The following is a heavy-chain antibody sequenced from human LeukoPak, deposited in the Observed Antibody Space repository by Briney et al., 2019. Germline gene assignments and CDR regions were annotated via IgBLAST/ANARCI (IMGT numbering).Heavy chain of an antibody. V-gene: IGHV4-34*01. D-gene: IGHD2-2*01. CDR2: INHSGST. J-gene: IGHJ4*02. CDR3: ARGGIVVVPAAIYYFDY. CDR1: GGSFSGYY. Sequence: SETLSLTCAVYGGSFSGYYWSWIRQPPGKGLEWIGEINHSGSTNYNPSLKGRVTISVDTSKNQFSLKLSSVTAADTAVYYCARGGIVVVPAAIYYFDYWGQGTLVTVSS.